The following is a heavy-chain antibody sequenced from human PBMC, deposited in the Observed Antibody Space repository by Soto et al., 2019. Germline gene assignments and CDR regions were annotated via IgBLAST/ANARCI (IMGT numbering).Heavy chain of an antibody. D-gene: IGHD5-18*01. V-gene: IGHV1-24*01. CDR2: FDPEDGET. J-gene: IGHJ4*02. CDR3: ATGSLRGIPYSYGYD. Sequence: ASVKVSCKVSGYTVTELSMHCVRQAPGKVLEWMGGFDPEDGETIYAQKFQSRVTMTEDTSTDTAYMELSSLRSEDTAVYYCATGSLRGIPYSYGYDWGQGTLVTVCS. CDR1: GYTVTELS.